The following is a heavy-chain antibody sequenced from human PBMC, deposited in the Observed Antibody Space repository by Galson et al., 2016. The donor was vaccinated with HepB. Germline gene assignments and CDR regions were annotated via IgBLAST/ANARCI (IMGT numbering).Heavy chain of an antibody. CDR2: ISSNGDST. Sequence: SLSLSCAASGFTFSSYAMHWVRQAPGKGVEYVSSISSNGDSTYYTDSVKGRFTISRDNSKNTLNLQMSSLRAEDTAVYYCARVRSSWYYFDYWGQGTLVTVSS. D-gene: IGHD6-13*01. CDR3: ARVRSSWYYFDY. V-gene: IGHV3-64D*06. J-gene: IGHJ4*02. CDR1: GFTFSSYA.